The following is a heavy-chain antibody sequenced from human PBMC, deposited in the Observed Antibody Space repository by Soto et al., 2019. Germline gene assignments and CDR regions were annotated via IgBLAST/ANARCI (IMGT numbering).Heavy chain of an antibody. J-gene: IGHJ6*02. D-gene: IGHD5-12*01. CDR2: IVVGSGNT. CDR3: AVGYSDYDFAVAGGYYYGMDV. Sequence: EASVKVSCKASGFTFTSSAVQWVRQARGQRLEWIGWIVVGSGNTNYAQKFQERVTITRDMSTSTAYMELSSLRSEDTAVYYCAVGYSDYDFAVAGGYYYGMDVWGRGTTVTVSS. V-gene: IGHV1-58*01. CDR1: GFTFTSSA.